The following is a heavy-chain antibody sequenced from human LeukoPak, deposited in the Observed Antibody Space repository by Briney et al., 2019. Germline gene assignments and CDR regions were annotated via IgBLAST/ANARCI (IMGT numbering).Heavy chain of an antibody. CDR3: AKEATVTEGREKYYYGMDV. CDR1: GFTFSSYG. Sequence: GRSLRLSCAASGFTFSSYGMHWVRQAPGKGLEWVAVISYDGSNKYYADSVKGRFTISRDNSKNTLYLQMNSLRAEDTAVYYCAKEATVTEGREKYYYGMDVWGKGTTVTVSS. D-gene: IGHD4-17*01. CDR2: ISYDGSNK. J-gene: IGHJ6*04. V-gene: IGHV3-30*18.